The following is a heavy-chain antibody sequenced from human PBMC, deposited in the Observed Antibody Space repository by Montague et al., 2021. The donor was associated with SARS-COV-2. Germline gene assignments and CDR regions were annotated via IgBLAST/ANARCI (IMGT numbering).Heavy chain of an antibody. J-gene: IGHJ4*02. CDR2: ISYSGST. V-gene: IGHV4-61*01. CDR1: GASVRSGNSY. Sequence: SETLSLTCTVSGASVRSGNSYWNWIRQPPGKGLEWIGYISYSGSTNYSPSLKSRVTISVDTSKNQLSLKVISATAADTAVYYCASQPYGNHLPPPGYWGQGTLVTVSS. CDR3: ASQPYGNHLPPPGY. D-gene: IGHD2-15*01.